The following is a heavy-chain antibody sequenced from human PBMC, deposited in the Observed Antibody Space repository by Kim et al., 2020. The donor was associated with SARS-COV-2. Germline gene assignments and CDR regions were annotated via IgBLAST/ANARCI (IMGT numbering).Heavy chain of an antibody. CDR3: ARGITMVRGAHQLLYGMDV. CDR1: GGSISSYY. J-gene: IGHJ6*02. V-gene: IGHV4-59*08. CDR2: IYYSGST. D-gene: IGHD3-10*01. Sequence: SETLSLTCTVSGGSISSYYWSWIRQPPGKGLEWIGYIYYSGSTNYNPSLKSRVTISVDTSKNQFSLKLSSVTAADTAVYYCARGITMVRGAHQLLYGMDVWGQGTTVTVSS.